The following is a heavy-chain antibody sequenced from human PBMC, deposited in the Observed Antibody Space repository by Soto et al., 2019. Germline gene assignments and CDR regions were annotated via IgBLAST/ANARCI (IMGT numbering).Heavy chain of an antibody. CDR1: GFTFSNAW. J-gene: IGHJ4*02. CDR2: IKSKTDGGTA. V-gene: IGHV3-15*01. Sequence: EVQLVESGGGLVKPGGSLRLSCAASGFTFSNAWMSWVRQAPGKGLEWVGRIKSKTDGGTADFAAPVKGRFTISRDDSKKTLYLQMSSLKTEDTAVYFCTTYPEGYCSDYTFWGYFEYWGQGTLVTLSS. D-gene: IGHD2-15*01. CDR3: TTYPEGYCSDYTFWGYFEY.